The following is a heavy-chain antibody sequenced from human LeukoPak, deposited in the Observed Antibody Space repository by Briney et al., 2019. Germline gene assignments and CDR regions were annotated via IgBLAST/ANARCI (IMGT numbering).Heavy chain of an antibody. CDR2: ISWNSGSL. CDR1: GFTFSSYW. Sequence: PGGSLRLSCAASGFTFSSYWMHWVRQAPGKGLEWVSGISWNSGSLGYAGSVKGRFTVSRDNAKNSLYLQMNSLRAEDMALYYCVKGETAVAGGAFDYWGQGTLVTVSS. CDR3: VKGETAVAGGAFDY. D-gene: IGHD6-19*01. J-gene: IGHJ4*02. V-gene: IGHV3-9*03.